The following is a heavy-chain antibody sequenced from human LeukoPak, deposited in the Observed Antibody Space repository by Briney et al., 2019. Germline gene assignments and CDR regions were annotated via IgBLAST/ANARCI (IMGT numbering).Heavy chain of an antibody. Sequence: SETLSLTCTVSGGSISSYYWSWIRQPPGKGLEWIGEINHSGSTNYNPSLKSRVTISVDTSKNQFSLKLSSVTAADTAVYYCTRITPKSSGWYRPFDYWGQGTQVTVSS. V-gene: IGHV4-34*01. CDR1: GGSISSYY. D-gene: IGHD6-19*01. CDR2: INHSGST. J-gene: IGHJ4*02. CDR3: TRITPKSSGWYRPFDY.